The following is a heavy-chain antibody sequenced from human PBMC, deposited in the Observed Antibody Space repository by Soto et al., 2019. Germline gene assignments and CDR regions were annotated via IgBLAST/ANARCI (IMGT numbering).Heavy chain of an antibody. D-gene: IGHD3-22*01. CDR2: IYYSGST. V-gene: IGHV4-59*08. J-gene: IGHJ4*02. Sequence: SETLSLTCTVSGGSISSYYWSWIRQPPGKGLEWIGYIYYSGSTNYNPSLKSRVTISVDTSKNQFSLKLSSVTAADTAMYYCARTYYYDSSGYYFDYWGQGTLVTVSS. CDR3: ARTYYYDSSGYYFDY. CDR1: GGSISSYY.